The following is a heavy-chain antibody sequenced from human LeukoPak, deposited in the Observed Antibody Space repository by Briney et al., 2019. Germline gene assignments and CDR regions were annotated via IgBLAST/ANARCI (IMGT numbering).Heavy chain of an antibody. D-gene: IGHD6-19*01. CDR3: ARDRRIAVGYFDY. CDR1: GGSITSSSDY. Sequence: SETLSLTCTVSGGSITSSSDYWGWIRQPPGKGLEWIGSIYYSGTTYYNPSLKSRLTMSVDTSKNQFSLQLSSVAAADTAVYYCARDRRIAVGYFDYWGQGTLVTVSS. J-gene: IGHJ4*02. CDR2: IYYSGTT. V-gene: IGHV4-39*07.